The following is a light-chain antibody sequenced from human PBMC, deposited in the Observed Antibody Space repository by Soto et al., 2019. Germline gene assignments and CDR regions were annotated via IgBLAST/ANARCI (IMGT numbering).Light chain of an antibody. J-gene: IGKJ4*01. CDR3: MQRIEFPLT. CDR1: QILLDIDDGNTY. Sequence: IVITKTPRSLSGSPGEPASMSCISSQILLDIDDGNTYLDWYPQKPGQSPQLLIYTVSYRASGVPDRFSGSGSGTDFTLKISRVDAEDVGVYYCMQRIEFPLTFGRATEADI. CDR2: TVS. V-gene: IGKV2-40*01.